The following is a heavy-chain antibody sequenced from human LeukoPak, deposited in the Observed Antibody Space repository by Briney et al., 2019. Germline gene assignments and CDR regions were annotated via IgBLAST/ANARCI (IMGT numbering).Heavy chain of an antibody. CDR3: ARLVSGWYYFDY. CDR1: GGSISSAAYY. Sequence: SQTLSLTCTVSGGSISSAAYYWSWIRQHPGKGLEWIAYIYYSGSTNYNPSLKSRVTISVDTSKNQFSLEMSSVTAADTAVYYCARLVSGWYYFDYWGQGTLVTVSS. J-gene: IGHJ4*02. V-gene: IGHV4-61*08. D-gene: IGHD6-19*01. CDR2: IYYSGST.